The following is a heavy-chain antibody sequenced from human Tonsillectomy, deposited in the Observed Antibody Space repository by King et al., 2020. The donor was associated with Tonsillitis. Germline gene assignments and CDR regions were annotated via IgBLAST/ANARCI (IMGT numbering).Heavy chain of an antibody. J-gene: IGHJ4*02. CDR2: ISYHGSDK. D-gene: IGHD6-19*01. CDR3: AKGDDSSGWYYFDY. CDR1: GFTFSSYG. Sequence: QLVQSGGGVVQPGRSLRLSCAASGFTFSSYGIHWVRQAPGKGLEWVALISYHGSDKYYAVSVKGRFTISRDNSKNTLYLHMNSLRPEDTAVYYCAKGDDSSGWYYFDYWGQGTLVTVSS. V-gene: IGHV3-30*18.